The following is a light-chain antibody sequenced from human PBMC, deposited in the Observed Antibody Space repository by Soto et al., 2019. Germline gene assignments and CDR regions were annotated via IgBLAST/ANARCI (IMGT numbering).Light chain of an antibody. J-gene: IGLJ2*01. V-gene: IGLV1-44*01. CDR3: GSWDDKVNGVV. CDR2: GND. CDR1: ICNLGRNT. Sequence: QPVLTQPPSESGTPGQRVSISCSGVICNLGRNTVNWYQHVPGTAPKLLIYGNDKRPSGVPDRFSGFKSGTSASLAISGLQSEDEADYYCGSWDDKVNGVVFGGGTKLTVL.